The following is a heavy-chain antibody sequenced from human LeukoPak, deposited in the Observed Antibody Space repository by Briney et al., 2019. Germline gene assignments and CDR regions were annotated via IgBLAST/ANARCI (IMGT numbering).Heavy chain of an antibody. J-gene: IGHJ4*02. CDR1: GFTFSDDY. CDR3: ARAGFSSGWYVGH. CDR2: ISTSGSST. V-gene: IGHV3-11*01. Sequence: PGGSLRLSCAASGFTFSDDYMSWIRQTPGKGLEYIAYISTSGSSTYYADSVRGRFTISRDNTEKSLHLQMNTLRAEDTGVYYRARAGFSSGWYVGHWGQGTLVTVCS. D-gene: IGHD6-19*01.